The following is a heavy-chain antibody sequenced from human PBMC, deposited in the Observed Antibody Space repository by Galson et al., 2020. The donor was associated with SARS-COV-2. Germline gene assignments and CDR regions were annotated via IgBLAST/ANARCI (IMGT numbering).Heavy chain of an antibody. CDR1: GGSISSSSYY. CDR2: IYYSGST. Sequence: SQTLSLTCTVSGGSISSSSYYWGWIRQPPGKGLEWIGSIYYSGSTYYNPSLKSRVTISVDTSKNQFSLKLSSVTAADTAVYYCARLMVAAGVFDYWGQGTLVPSPQ. CDR3: ARLMVAAGVFDY. J-gene: IGHJ4*02. D-gene: IGHD6-13*01. V-gene: IGHV4-39*01.